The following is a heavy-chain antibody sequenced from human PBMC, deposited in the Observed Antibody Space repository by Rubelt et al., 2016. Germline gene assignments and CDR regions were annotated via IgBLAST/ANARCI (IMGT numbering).Heavy chain of an antibody. CDR3: AHTLGEPTFDS. CDR2: IYWDDDK. D-gene: IGHD1-14*01. CDR1: GFSLSSSGVG. V-gene: IGHV2-5*02. J-gene: IGHJ4*02. Sequence: QITLKESGPTLVKPSQTLTLTCTVSGFSLSSSGVGVGWIRQPPGKALEWLALIYWDDDKRYSPSLEHRLTITKDTSTNQVVLTMTNVGPVDTATYYCAHTLGEPTFDSWGQGTLVTVSS.